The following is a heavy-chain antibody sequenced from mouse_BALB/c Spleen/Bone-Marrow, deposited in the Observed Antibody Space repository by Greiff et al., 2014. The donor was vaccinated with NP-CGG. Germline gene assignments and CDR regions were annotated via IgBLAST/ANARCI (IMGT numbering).Heavy chain of an antibody. D-gene: IGHD1-1*02. CDR3: AREVDGGYYFDY. CDR2: ISSGGST. Sequence: VQLKESGGGLVKPGGSLKLSCAASGFTFSSYAMSWVRQTPEKRLEWVASISSGGSTYYPDSVKGRFTISRDTARNILYLQMSSLRSEDTAMYYCAREVDGGYYFDYWGQGTTLTVSS. V-gene: IGHV5-6-5*01. CDR1: GFTFSSYA. J-gene: IGHJ2*01.